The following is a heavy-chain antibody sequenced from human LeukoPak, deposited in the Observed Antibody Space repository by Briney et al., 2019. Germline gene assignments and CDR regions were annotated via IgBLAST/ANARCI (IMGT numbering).Heavy chain of an antibody. V-gene: IGHV3-7*02. CDR2: IKQDASEK. J-gene: IGHJ4*02. Sequence: GGSLRLSCAGSGFTFSSSWMSWVRQAPGRGLEWVANIKQDASEKYYVDSAKGRFTISRDNAKNSLYLQMNSLRVEDTAVYYCATCVAVGGFYCKYWGQGTLVTVSS. D-gene: IGHD6-19*01. CDR1: GFTFSSSW. CDR3: ATCVAVGGFYCKY.